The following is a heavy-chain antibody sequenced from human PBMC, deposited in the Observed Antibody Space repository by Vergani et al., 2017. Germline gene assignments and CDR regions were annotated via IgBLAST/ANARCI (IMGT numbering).Heavy chain of an antibody. Sequence: QAQLQESGPGLVKPSETLSLTCSVSFDSIRNLYCNWIRQPPGKGLEWIGSIHYSENNNYNPSLKTRVTISVDTSKNQFSLTLTSVTAADTAVYYCASDTHSGQRADRWGQEVLVTVTS. D-gene: IGHD6-19*01. CDR1: FDSIRNLY. CDR2: IHYSENN. V-gene: IGHV4-59*11. CDR3: ASDTHSGQRADR. J-gene: IGHJ5*02.